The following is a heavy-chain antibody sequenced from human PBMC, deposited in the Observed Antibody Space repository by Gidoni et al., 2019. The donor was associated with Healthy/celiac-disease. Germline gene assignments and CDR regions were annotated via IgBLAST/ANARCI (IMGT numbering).Heavy chain of an antibody. CDR3: ARDRVPAAMSLGCDY. J-gene: IGHJ4*02. V-gene: IGHV3-30*04. CDR2: ISYYGSNK. CDR1: GFTFSSYA. D-gene: IGHD2-2*01. Sequence: QVQLVESWVVVVQPWRSLRLSCASSGFTFSSYAMHWVRQAPGKGLEWVAVISYYGSNKYYAGSVKGRFTISRDNSKNTLYLQMNSLRAEDTAVYYCARDRVPAAMSLGCDYWGQGTLVTVSS.